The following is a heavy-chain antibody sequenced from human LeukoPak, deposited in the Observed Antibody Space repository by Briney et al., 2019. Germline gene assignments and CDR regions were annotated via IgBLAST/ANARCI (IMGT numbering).Heavy chain of an antibody. CDR1: GFTFSSYS. J-gene: IGHJ4*02. V-gene: IGHV3-21*01. CDR3: ARDFGQWELNGGYFFDY. Sequence: GGSLSLSCIASGFTFSSYSMNWVRQAPGKGLEWVSSISNSRSYIYYADSVKGRFTISRDNGKNSLYLQMNSLRAEDTAVYYCARDFGQWELNGGYFFDYWGQGTLVTVSS. CDR2: ISNSRSYI. D-gene: IGHD1-26*01.